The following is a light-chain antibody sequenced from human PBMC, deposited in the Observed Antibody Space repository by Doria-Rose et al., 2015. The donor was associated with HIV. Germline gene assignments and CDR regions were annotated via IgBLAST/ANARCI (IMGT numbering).Light chain of an antibody. J-gene: IGKJ1*01. Sequence: TQSPSFLSASVGVRVTITCRSSQGISRYLAWDQQKPGKAPTLLIFGASTLQSGVPSRFSCSGSGTEFTLTISSLQPEDFATYYCQQFDSFPRTFGQGTKVELK. V-gene: IGKV1-9*01. CDR3: QQFDSFPRT. CDR2: GAS. CDR1: QGISRY.